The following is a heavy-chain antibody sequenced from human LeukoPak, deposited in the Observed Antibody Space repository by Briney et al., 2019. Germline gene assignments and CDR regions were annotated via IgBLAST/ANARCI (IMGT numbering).Heavy chain of an antibody. CDR1: GFTFSSYA. V-gene: IGHV3-64D*06. CDR3: VKDHYYGSGSYYRGDY. J-gene: IGHJ4*02. CDR2: ISSNGGST. Sequence: GGSLRLSCSASGFTFSSYAMHWVRQAPGKGLEYVSAISSNGGSTYYADSVKGRFIMSRDNSKNTLYLQVSSLRAEDTAVYYCVKDHYYGSGSYYRGDYWGQGTLVTVSS. D-gene: IGHD3-10*01.